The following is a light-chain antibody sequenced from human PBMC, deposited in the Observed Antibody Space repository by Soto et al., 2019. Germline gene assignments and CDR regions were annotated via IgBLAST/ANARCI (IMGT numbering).Light chain of an antibody. J-gene: IGKJ1*01. CDR2: AAS. CDR1: QSVSGN. CDR3: HQRQSWPRT. V-gene: IGKV3-15*01. Sequence: EIVMTQSPATLSVSPGERVTLSCGASQSVSGNLAWYQQKPGQAPRLLIYAASTRATGIPARFSGSGTGTEFTLTISSLQSEDFAVYYCHQRQSWPRTFGQGTKMDIK.